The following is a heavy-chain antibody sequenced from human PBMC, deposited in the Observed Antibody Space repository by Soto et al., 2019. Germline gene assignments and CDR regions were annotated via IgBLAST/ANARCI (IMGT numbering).Heavy chain of an antibody. D-gene: IGHD3-10*01. CDR1: GFTFSNYA. CDR2: ISGGGGDT. Sequence: EVQLLESGGGLVQPGGSLRLSCAASGFTFSNYAMSWVRQAPGKGLEWVSFISGGGGDTYYADSVKGRFTISRDNSLATLYLQLTSPRAEDTGVYYCAKRVRRFDPWGPGTLVTVSS. V-gene: IGHV3-23*01. J-gene: IGHJ5*02. CDR3: AKRVRRFDP.